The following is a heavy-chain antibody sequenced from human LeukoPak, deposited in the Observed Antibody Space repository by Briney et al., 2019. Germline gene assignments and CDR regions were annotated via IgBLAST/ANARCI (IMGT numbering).Heavy chain of an antibody. CDR1: GFTFSSYG. J-gene: IGHJ6*02. D-gene: IGHD3-10*01. CDR3: ARVTLRYYYGSWGMDV. V-gene: IGHV3-30*03. Sequence: GRSLRLSCAASGFTFSSYGMHWVRQAPGKGLEWVAVISYDGSNKYYADSVKGRFTISRDNSKNTLYLQMNSLRAEDTAVYYCARVTLRYYYGSWGMDVWGQGTTVTVSS. CDR2: ISYDGSNK.